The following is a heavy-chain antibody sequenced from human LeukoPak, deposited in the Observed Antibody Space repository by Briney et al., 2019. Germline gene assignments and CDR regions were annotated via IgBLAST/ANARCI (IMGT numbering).Heavy chain of an antibody. D-gene: IGHD2-21*02. CDR1: GFTFRS. J-gene: IGHJ4*02. CDR2: ISSSGRYM. V-gene: IGHV3-21*01. CDR3: ARDRLEAVTDDDYFDY. Sequence: GGSLRLSCAASGFTFRSLNWVRQAPGKGLEWVSAISSSGRYMYYADSVKGRFTISRDNSKNTVYLQMNSLRAEDTGVYYCARDRLEAVTDDDYFDYWGQGTLVTVSS.